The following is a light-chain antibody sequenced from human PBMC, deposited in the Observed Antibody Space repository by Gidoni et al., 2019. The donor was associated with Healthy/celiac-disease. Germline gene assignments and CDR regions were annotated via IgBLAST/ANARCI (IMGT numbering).Light chain of an antibody. Sequence: DIVLTQSPDSLAVSLGERATINCKSSQSVLYSSNNKNYFAWYQQKPGQPPQLLIYWASARESGVPDRFSGSGSGSDFTLTISSLQAEDVAVYYCQQYYSTPYTFGQGTKLEIK. J-gene: IGKJ2*01. CDR3: QQYYSTPYT. CDR2: WAS. V-gene: IGKV4-1*01. CDR1: QSVLYSSNNKNY.